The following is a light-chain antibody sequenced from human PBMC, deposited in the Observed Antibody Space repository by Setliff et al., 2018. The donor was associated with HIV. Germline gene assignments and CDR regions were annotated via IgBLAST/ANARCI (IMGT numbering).Light chain of an antibody. J-gene: IGLJ1*01. CDR2: DVS. CDR1: SSDVGGYNY. CDR3: CSYAGSYTLYV. V-gene: IGLV2-11*01. Sequence: QSVLTQPRSVSGSPGQSVTISCTGTSSDVGGYNYVSWYQQHPGKAPKLMIYDVSERPSGVPDRFSGSKSANTASLTISGLQAEDEADYYCCSYAGSYTLYVFGTGTKVTVL.